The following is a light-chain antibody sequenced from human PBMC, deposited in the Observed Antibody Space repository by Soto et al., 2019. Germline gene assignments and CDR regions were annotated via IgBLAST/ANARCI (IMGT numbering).Light chain of an antibody. Sequence: QAVLTQPPSVSGAPGQRVTISCTGNNSNLGAGYDVHWYQQLPGAAPKLVVFGNRNRPSGVPERFSGSKSGTSASLAITGLQAEDEADYYCQAYDYSLTAFVFGGGTKLTVL. J-gene: IGLJ3*02. V-gene: IGLV1-40*01. CDR1: NSNLGAGYD. CDR3: QAYDYSLTAFV. CDR2: GNR.